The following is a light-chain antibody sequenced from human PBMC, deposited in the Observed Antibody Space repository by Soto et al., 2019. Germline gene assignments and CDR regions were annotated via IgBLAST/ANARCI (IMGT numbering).Light chain of an antibody. Sequence: QAVLTQPPSVSGAPGQRVTISCTGNNSNLGAGYDVHWYQQLPGAAPKLVVFGNRNRPSGVPERFSGSKSGTSASLAITGLQAEDEADYYCQAYDYSLTAFVFGGGTKLTVL. J-gene: IGLJ3*02. V-gene: IGLV1-40*01. CDR1: NSNLGAGYD. CDR3: QAYDYSLTAFV. CDR2: GNR.